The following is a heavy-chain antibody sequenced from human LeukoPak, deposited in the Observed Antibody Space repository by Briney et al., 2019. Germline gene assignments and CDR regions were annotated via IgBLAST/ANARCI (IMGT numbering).Heavy chain of an antibody. CDR3: ARLYSSSLGRVFDY. D-gene: IGHD6-13*01. Sequence: PSETLSLTCTVSGGSISSYYWSWIRQPPGKGLEWIGYIYYSGSTNYSPSLKSRVTISVDTSKSQFSLKLSSVTAADTAVYYCARLYSSSLGRVFDYWGQGTLVTVSS. CDR1: GGSISSYY. V-gene: IGHV4-59*01. CDR2: IYYSGST. J-gene: IGHJ4*02.